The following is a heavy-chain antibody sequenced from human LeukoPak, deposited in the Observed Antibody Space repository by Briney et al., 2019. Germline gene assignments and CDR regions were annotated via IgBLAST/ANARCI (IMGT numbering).Heavy chain of an antibody. J-gene: IGHJ4*02. CDR3: ARHSPNRDGYIFDY. CDR2: IYPGDSDT. V-gene: IGHV5-51*01. Sequence: GASLKISCKGSGYRFTSYWIGGVRQLPGKGLEWMGIIYPGDSDTRYSPSFQGQVTISADKSISTAYLQWSSLKASDTAMYYCARHSPNRDGYIFDYWGQGTLVTVSS. D-gene: IGHD5-12*01. CDR1: GYRFTSYW.